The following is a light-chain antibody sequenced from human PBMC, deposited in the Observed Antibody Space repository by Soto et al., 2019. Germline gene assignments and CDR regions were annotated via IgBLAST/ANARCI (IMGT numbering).Light chain of an antibody. CDR3: LQHNSYPRT. V-gene: IGKV1-17*01. CDR1: QDIRND. Sequence: DIQMTQSPSSLSGSVGDRDTITCRASQDIRNDLGCYQQKPGKAPKRLIYAASTLQSGVPSRFSGSGSGTEFTLTISSLQPEDFAAYYCLQHNSYPRTFGQGTKVEIK. J-gene: IGKJ1*01. CDR2: AAS.